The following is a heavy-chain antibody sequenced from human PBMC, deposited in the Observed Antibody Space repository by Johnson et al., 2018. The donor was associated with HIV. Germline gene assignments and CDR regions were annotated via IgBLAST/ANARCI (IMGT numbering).Heavy chain of an antibody. CDR1: EFTFSDYY. CDR3: AKDEERYHAFDI. J-gene: IGHJ3*02. Sequence: QVQLVESGGGLVKPGGSLRLSCAASEFTFSDYYMTWIRQAPGKGLEWVAFIRYDGSNKYYADSVKGRFTISRDNSKNTLYLQMNSLRAEDTAVYYCAKDEERYHAFDIWGQGTMVTVSS. D-gene: IGHD2-2*01. CDR2: IRYDGSNK. V-gene: IGHV3-30*02.